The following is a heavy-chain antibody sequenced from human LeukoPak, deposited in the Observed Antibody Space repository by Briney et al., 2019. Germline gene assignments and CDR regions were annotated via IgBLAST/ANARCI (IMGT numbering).Heavy chain of an antibody. CDR3: ATSGTRGVINGH. V-gene: IGHV3-7*03. J-gene: IGHJ4*02. CDR1: GFTSSSSW. CDR2: IKQDGSET. Sequence: GGSLRLSCVVSGFTSSSSWMNWVRQAPGKGLEWAANIKQDGSETYYVDSVKGRFTISRDNAKKSLYLQMNSLRVEDTAVYYCATSGTRGVINGHWGQGTLVTVSS. D-gene: IGHD3-10*01.